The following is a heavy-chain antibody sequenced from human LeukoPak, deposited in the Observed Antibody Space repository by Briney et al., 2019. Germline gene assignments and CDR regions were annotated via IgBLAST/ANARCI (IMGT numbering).Heavy chain of an antibody. V-gene: IGHV1-46*01. Sequence: ASVKVSCKASGYTFTNYYIHWVRQAPGQGLEWMGLINPSGGNTNYAQNFQGRVTMTRDTSASTVYMELSSLRSGDTAIYYCARIRDGYNDAYDIWGQGTVVTVPS. D-gene: IGHD5-24*01. J-gene: IGHJ3*02. CDR1: GYTFTNYY. CDR3: ARIRDGYNDAYDI. CDR2: INPSGGNT.